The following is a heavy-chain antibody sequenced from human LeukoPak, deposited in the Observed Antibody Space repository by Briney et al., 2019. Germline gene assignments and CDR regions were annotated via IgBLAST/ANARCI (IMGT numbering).Heavy chain of an antibody. J-gene: IGHJ4*02. CDR3: AKSRGYCSSTSCYESGFDY. D-gene: IGHD2-2*01. Sequence: GGSLRLSCAASGFTFSSYAMSWVRQAPGKGLEWVSAISGSGGSTYYADSVKGRFTISRDNSKNTLYLQMNSLRAEDTAVYYCAKSRGYCSSTSCYESGFDYWGQGTLVTVSS. CDR2: ISGSGGST. CDR1: GFTFSSYA. V-gene: IGHV3-23*01.